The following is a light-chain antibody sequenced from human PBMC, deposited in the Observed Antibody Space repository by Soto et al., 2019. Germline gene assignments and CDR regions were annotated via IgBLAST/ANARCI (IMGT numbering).Light chain of an antibody. CDR3: CSYAGSSTVV. J-gene: IGLJ1*01. CDR2: EVS. Sequence: QSVLTQPASVSGSPGQSITISCTGTSSDVGSYNLVSWYQHHPGKAPKLMIYEVSKRPSGVSNRFSGCKSGNTASLTISGLQAEDEADYYCCSYAGSSTVVFGTGTKVTVL. CDR1: SSDVGSYNL. V-gene: IGLV2-23*02.